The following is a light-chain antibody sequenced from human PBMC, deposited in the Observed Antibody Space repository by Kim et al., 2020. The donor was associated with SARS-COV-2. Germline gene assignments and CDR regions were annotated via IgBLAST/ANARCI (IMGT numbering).Light chain of an antibody. Sequence: VSPVERATLSCRTSQRISINLAWYQQKPGQAPRLLIDGASTRASGIPARFSGSGSGTEFTLTISNVQSEDVAVYYCQQYLNWLPYTFGQGTKLEI. CDR2: GAS. CDR1: QRISIN. CDR3: QQYLNWLPYT. J-gene: IGKJ2*01. V-gene: IGKV3-15*01.